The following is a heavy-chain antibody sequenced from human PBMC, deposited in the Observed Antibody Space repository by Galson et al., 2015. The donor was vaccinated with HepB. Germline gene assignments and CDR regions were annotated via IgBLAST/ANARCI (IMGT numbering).Heavy chain of an antibody. V-gene: IGHV3-30*18. CDR1: GFTFSNYG. Sequence: SLRLSCAASGFTFSNYGMHWVRQAPGKGLEWVAVISYDGSNKYYADSVKGRFTISRDKSKNTLYLQMNSLRADDTAVYYCAKDPIVGALLHYGMDVWGQGTTVTVSS. J-gene: IGHJ6*02. D-gene: IGHD1-26*01. CDR2: ISYDGSNK. CDR3: AKDPIVGALLHYGMDV.